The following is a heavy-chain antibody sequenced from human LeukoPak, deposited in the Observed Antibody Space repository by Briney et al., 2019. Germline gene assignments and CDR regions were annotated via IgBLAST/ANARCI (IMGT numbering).Heavy chain of an antibody. V-gene: IGHV3-33*01. CDR2: IWHDGSNK. D-gene: IGHD3-22*01. J-gene: IGHJ4*02. Sequence: GGPLRLSCAASGFTFSTYVIHWVRQAPGKGLEWVALIWHDGSNKYYGDSVKDRFTISRDNSKNTLYLQMDSLRDEDTAVYYCARGGSSGYYAHWGQGTLVTVSS. CDR3: ARGGSSGYYAH. CDR1: GFTFSTYV.